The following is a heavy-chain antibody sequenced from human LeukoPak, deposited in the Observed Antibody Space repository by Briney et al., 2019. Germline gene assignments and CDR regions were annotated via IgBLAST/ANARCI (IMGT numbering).Heavy chain of an antibody. J-gene: IGHJ4*02. CDR1: GDSISSINHY. CDR2: IFPSGST. CDR3: ASTDSSGYNWRVY. D-gene: IGHD3-22*01. Sequence: PSQTLSLTCTVSGDSISSINHYWSWVRQPAGKGLEWIGRIFPSGSTNYNPSLKSRVTISVDKSKNQFSLKLSSVTAADTAVYYCASTDSSGYNWRVYWGQGTLVTVSS. V-gene: IGHV4-61*02.